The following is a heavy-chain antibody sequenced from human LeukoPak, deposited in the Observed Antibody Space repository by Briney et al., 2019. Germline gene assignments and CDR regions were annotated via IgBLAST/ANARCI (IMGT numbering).Heavy chain of an antibody. J-gene: IGHJ4*02. CDR3: IRGYSYGNYFDY. CDR1: GFTFGDYA. CDR2: IRGKAYGGTT. Sequence: PGGTLTLSCTAAGFTFGDYAMSWIRQAPGTGLEWVGFIRGKAYGGTTEFAASVKGRFTISRDDSKSNAYLQMNSLKTEDTAVYYCIRGYSYGNYFDYWGQGTLVTVSS. D-gene: IGHD5-18*01. V-gene: IGHV3-49*03.